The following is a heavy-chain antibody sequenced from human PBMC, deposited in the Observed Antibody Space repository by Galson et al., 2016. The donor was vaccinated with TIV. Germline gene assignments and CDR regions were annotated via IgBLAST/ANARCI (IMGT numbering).Heavy chain of an antibody. J-gene: IGHJ3*01. Sequence: SLRLSCAVSGFSFRNFVMSWVRLAPGKGLEWVSSVSLSGSHTYYADSVKGRFTISRDNSRYTLSLYLNDLRAGDTAIYYCAKVGKSGDYSWDAFDVWGQGTAVTVFS. CDR3: AKVGKSGDYSWDAFDV. V-gene: IGHV3-23*01. CDR1: GFSFRNFV. D-gene: IGHD1-26*01. CDR2: VSLSGSHT.